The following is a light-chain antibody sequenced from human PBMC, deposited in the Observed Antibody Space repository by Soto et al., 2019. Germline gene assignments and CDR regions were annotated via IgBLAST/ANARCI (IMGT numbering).Light chain of an antibody. Sequence: QSVLTQPPSVSGAPGQRVTISCTGSGSNIGSNYNVQWYQLLPGTAPRLLIFANIYRPSGVPDRFSGSRSGTSASLAITGLHAEDEAESYCQSYDRSLTMIIFGGGTKLTVL. CDR2: ANI. CDR1: GSNIGSNYN. V-gene: IGLV1-40*01. CDR3: QSYDRSLTMII. J-gene: IGLJ2*01.